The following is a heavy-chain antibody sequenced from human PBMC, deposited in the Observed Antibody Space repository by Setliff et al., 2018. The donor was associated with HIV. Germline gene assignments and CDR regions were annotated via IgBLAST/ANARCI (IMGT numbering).Heavy chain of an antibody. D-gene: IGHD2-21*01. CDR3: VRDLMWAFDI. CDR1: EFNFGSYA. V-gene: IGHV3-30-3*01. J-gene: IGHJ3*02. CDR2: ISYDGNNQ. Sequence: GGSLRLSCAVSEFNFGSYAIHWVRLAPGQGPQWVALISYDGNNQWYADSVKGRFTISRDNAMNSLYLQMSSLRVEDTAVYYCVRDLMWAFDIWGQGTMVTVSS.